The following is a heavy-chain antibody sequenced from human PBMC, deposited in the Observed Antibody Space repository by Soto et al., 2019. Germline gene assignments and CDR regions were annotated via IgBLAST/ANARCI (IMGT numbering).Heavy chain of an antibody. D-gene: IGHD3-10*02. CDR1: GYTFTAYY. V-gene: IGHV1-2*02. CDR3: ARNMDYYYGRGSGNGHGV. Sequence: QVQLVQSGAEVKEPGDSVRVSCEASGYTFTAYYIPWVRRAPGQGLEWMGWINPKFGDTTYAQDFQGRVTMTRDMSISTVYMELSGLTSHDTAIYYCARNMDYYYGRGSGNGHGVWGQGTTVTVFS. J-gene: IGHJ6*02. CDR2: INPKFGDT.